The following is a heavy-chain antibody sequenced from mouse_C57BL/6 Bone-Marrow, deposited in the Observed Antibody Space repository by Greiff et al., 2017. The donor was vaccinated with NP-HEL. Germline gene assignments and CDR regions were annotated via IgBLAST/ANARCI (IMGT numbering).Heavy chain of an antibody. V-gene: IGHV1-74*01. CDR1: GYTFTSYW. CDR3: AISYYYFSFAY. J-gene: IGHJ3*01. CDR2: IHPSDSDT. Sequence: QVQLKQPGAELVKPGASVKVSCKASGYTFTSYWMHWVKQRPGQGLEWIGRIHPSDSDTNYNQKFKGKATLTVDKSSSTAYMQLSSLTSEDSAVYYCAISYYYFSFAYWGQGTLVTVSA. D-gene: IGHD2-1*01.